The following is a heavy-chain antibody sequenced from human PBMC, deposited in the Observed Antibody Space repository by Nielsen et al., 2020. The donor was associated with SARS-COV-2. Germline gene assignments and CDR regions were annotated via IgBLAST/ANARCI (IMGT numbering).Heavy chain of an antibody. CDR3: ARDVWFGDAAFGY. CDR2: ISGYNGDT. V-gene: IGHV1-18*01. Sequence: ASVKVSCKTSGGIFSRYSIGWVRQAPGQGFEWMGWISGYNGDTNYAQKFQDRLTMTRDTPASTAYMELSSLRSEDTALYFCARDVWFGDAAFGYWGQGTLITVSS. D-gene: IGHD3-10*01. J-gene: IGHJ4*02. CDR1: GGIFSRYS.